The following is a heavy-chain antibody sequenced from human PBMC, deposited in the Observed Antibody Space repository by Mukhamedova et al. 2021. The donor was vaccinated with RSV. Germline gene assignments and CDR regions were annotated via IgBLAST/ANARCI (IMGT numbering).Heavy chain of an antibody. D-gene: IGHD2-15*01. CDR3: ARGYCSGGSCYPLGTFDY. J-gene: IGHJ4*02. V-gene: IGHV4-30-2*04. Sequence: SHGTISVDTSKNQFSLKLSSVTAADTAVYYCARGYCSGGSCYPLGTFDYWGQGTLVTVSS.